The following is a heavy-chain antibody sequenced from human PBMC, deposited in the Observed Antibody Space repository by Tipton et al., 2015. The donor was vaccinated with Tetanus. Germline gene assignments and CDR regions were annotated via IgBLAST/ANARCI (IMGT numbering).Heavy chain of an antibody. CDR1: GGSISSYY. D-gene: IGHD3-16*02. CDR3: ARHPLRPISSAGLGELSGGNWFDP. Sequence: TLSLTCTVSGGSISSYYWSWIRQPPGKGLKWIGYIYYSGSTNYNPSLKSRVTISVDTSKNQFSLKLSSVTAADTAVYYCARHPLRPISSAGLGELSGGNWFDPWGQGTLVTVSS. CDR2: IYYSGST. V-gene: IGHV4-59*08. J-gene: IGHJ5*02.